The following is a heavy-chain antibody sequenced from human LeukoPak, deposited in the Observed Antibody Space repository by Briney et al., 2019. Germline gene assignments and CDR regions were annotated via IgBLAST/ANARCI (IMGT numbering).Heavy chain of an antibody. CDR2: ISPGDSDT. CDR1: GYSFTSYW. D-gene: IGHD1-26*01. V-gene: IGHV5-51*01. Sequence: GESLQISCKGSGYSFTSYWIGWVRQMPGKGLEWMGIISPGDSDTRYSPSFQGQVTISADKSISTAYLQWSSLKASDTAMYYCARTYSSSYYAPDYWGQGTLVTVSS. J-gene: IGHJ4*02. CDR3: ARTYSSSYYAPDY.